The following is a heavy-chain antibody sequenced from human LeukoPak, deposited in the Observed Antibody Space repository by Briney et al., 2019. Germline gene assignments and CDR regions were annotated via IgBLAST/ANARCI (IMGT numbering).Heavy chain of an antibody. D-gene: IGHD5-18*01. CDR2: IIPIFGTA. V-gene: IGHV1-69*01. CDR3: ARHDAYSYRTNQPDY. Sequence: GASVKVSCKASGGTFSSYAISWVRQAPGQGLEWMGGIIPIFGTANYAQKFQGRVTITADESTSTAYMELSSLRSEDTAVYYCARHDAYSYRTNQPDYWGQGTLVTVSS. J-gene: IGHJ4*02. CDR1: GGTFSSYA.